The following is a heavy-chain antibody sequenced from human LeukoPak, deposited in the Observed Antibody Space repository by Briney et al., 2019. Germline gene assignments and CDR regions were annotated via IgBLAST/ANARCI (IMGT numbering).Heavy chain of an antibody. Sequence: SVKVSCKASGYTFTSFYMHWVRQAPGQGLEWMGRIIPILGIANYAQKFQGRVTITADKSTSTAYMELSSLRSEDTAVYYCARREAAAGRDYWGQGTLVTVSS. CDR2: IIPILGIA. CDR1: GYTFTSFY. V-gene: IGHV1-69*02. J-gene: IGHJ4*02. CDR3: ARREAAAGRDY. D-gene: IGHD6-13*01.